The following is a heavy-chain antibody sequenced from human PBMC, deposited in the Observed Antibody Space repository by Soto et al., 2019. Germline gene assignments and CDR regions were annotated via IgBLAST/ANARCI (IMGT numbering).Heavy chain of an antibody. D-gene: IGHD3-10*01. J-gene: IGHJ3*02. CDR1: GFTFRNYA. V-gene: IGHV3-23*01. Sequence: PVGSLRLSCAASGFTFRNYAMSWVRQAPGKGLEWVSTINGSGGSTYYADSVKGRVTISRDNSKNTLHLQMNSLRAEDTAVYYFARGGYYGGFDIWGQGTMVTVSS. CDR3: ARGGYYGGFDI. CDR2: INGSGGST.